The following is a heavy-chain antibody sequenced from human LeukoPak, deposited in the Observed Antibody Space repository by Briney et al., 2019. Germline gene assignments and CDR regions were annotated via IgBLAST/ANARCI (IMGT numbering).Heavy chain of an antibody. Sequence: PSETLSLTCTVSGGALFSYYWNWIRQSPGKGLEWLGYIYSNVITNYSPPLRTRGTISIATSKNQFSLWLASVTAADTPIYYCARRAYFDSSGYSPTSGYFDLWGRGTLVTVSS. CDR2: IYSNVIT. D-gene: IGHD3-22*01. CDR1: GGALFSYY. J-gene: IGHJ2*01. CDR3: ARRAYFDSSGYSPTSGYFDL. V-gene: IGHV4-4*08.